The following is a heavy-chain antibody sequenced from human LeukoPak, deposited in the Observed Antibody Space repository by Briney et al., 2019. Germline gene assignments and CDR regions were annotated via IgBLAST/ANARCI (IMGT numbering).Heavy chain of an antibody. CDR3: VTAGSYYDSSGYSDY. CDR1: GYSFTTYW. J-gene: IGHJ4*02. D-gene: IGHD3-22*01. V-gene: IGHV5-51*01. CDR2: IYPGDSDT. Sequence: GESLKISCKDSGYSFTTYWIGWVRQMPGKGLEWMGIIYPGDSDTRYSPSFQGQVTISADKSISTAYLQWSSLKGSDSAMYYCVTAGSYYDSSGYSDYWGQGTLVTVSS.